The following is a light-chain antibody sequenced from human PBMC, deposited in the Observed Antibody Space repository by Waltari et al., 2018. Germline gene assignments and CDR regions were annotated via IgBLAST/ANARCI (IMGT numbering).Light chain of an antibody. CDR2: AAS. Sequence: DIRMTQSPSSLSASVGDRVTITCRASQNINNYLNWYQQKPGKAPKLLIYAASTLQRGVPSRFSGSGSGTDFTLTISSLQPEDFATYYCQQSSSSPWYTFGQGTKLEIK. V-gene: IGKV1-39*01. CDR3: QQSSSSPWYT. J-gene: IGKJ2*01. CDR1: QNINNY.